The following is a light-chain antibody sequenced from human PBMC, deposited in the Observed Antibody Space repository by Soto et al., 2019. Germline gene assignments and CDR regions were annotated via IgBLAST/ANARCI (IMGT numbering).Light chain of an antibody. V-gene: IGLV2-14*01. J-gene: IGLJ1*01. CDR2: GVS. CDR3: SSHTISSALQV. CDR1: ISDFVVYNY. Sequence: QSVLTQPASVSGSPGQSITISCTGTISDFVVYNYVSWYQQHPGKAPKLMIYGVSNRPSGVSNRFSGSKSGNTASLTISGRRADDEADYYCSSHTISSALQVFGTGTKLTVL.